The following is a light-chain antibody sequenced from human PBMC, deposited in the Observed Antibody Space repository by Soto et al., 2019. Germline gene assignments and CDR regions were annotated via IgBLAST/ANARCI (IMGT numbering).Light chain of an antibody. CDR1: QSVSNN. CDR2: DAY. Sequence: ILMTQSPATLSVSPGERATLSCRASQSVSNNLAWYQQKPGQAPRLLIYDAYTRATGIPARFSGSGSGTEFTLTISGLQSEDFAVYYCKQYNNWPPWTFGQGTKVEIK. V-gene: IGKV3-15*01. CDR3: KQYNNWPPWT. J-gene: IGKJ1*01.